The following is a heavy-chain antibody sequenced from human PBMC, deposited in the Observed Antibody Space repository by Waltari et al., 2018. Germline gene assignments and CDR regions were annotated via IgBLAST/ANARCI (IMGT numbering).Heavy chain of an antibody. CDR1: GGTFTNYY. J-gene: IGHJ4*02. D-gene: IGHD6-6*01. Sequence: QVELQQWGAGVVKPSETLSLTCAVYGGTFTNYYWSWIRQPPDKGLEWIGEVNHVGSTYYNPSLRSRVTISLDTSKSQFSLKLSSVTATDTAVYYCARTLSSRIFDSWGQGALVTVSS. CDR3: ARTLSSRIFDS. V-gene: IGHV4-34*01. CDR2: VNHVGST.